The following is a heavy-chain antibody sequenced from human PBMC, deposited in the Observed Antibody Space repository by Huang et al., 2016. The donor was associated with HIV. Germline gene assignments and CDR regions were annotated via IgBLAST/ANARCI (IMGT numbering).Heavy chain of an antibody. CDR1: GGSISSSSYY. J-gene: IGHJ3*02. V-gene: IGHV4-39*01. Sequence: QLQLQESGPGLVKPSETLSLTCSVSGGSISSSSYYWGWIRQPPGKGLEWIGSIYYSGSTFYNPSFKSRVTISVDTSKNQFSLRLSSVTAADTSVYYCARHMDCSSSSCLAGGHERGPFDMWGQGTMVTVSS. D-gene: IGHD2-2*01. CDR2: IYYSGST. CDR3: ARHMDCSSSSCLAGGHERGPFDM.